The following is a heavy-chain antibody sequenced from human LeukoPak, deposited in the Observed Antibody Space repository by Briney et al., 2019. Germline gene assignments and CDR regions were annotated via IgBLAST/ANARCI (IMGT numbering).Heavy chain of an antibody. CDR1: GFTFSSYS. J-gene: IGHJ4*02. V-gene: IGHV3-21*06. Sequence: GGSLRLSCAASGFTFSSYSMNWVRQAPGKGLEWISSISSTGKYIYYADSMKGRFTISRDNAKNSLYLQMNSLRAEDTALYYCARDLGELVAPDYWGQGILVTVSS. CDR3: ARDLGELVAPDY. CDR2: ISSTGKYI. D-gene: IGHD3-10*01.